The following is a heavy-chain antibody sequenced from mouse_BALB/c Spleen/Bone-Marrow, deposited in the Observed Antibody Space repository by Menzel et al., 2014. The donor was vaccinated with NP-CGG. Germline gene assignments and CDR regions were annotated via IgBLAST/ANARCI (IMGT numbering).Heavy chain of an antibody. CDR3: ARSTAAMDY. V-gene: IGHV1-80*01. D-gene: IGHD1-2*01. J-gene: IGHJ2*01. Sequence: VQLVESGAELVRPGSSVKISCKASGYAFSSHWMNWVKQRPGQGLEWIGQIYPGDGDTNYNGKFKGKATLTADKSSSTAYMQLSSLTSEDSAVYFCARSTAAMDYWGQGTTLTVSS. CDR2: IYPGDGDT. CDR1: GYAFSSHW.